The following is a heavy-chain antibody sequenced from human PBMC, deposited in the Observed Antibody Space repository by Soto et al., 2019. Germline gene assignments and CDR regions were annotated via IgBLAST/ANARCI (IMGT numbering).Heavy chain of an antibody. Sequence: GGSLKLSCAASGFTFSSHSMNWVRQAPGEGLEWVSSISSSSSYIYYADSVKGRFTISRDNAKNSLYLQMKSLRAADTAVSYCARDGAVAGNGGYYYYGMDVWGQGTTVTVSS. CDR2: ISSSSSYI. CDR3: ARDGAVAGNGGYYYYGMDV. CDR1: GFTFSSHS. V-gene: IGHV3-21*01. D-gene: IGHD6-19*01. J-gene: IGHJ6*02.